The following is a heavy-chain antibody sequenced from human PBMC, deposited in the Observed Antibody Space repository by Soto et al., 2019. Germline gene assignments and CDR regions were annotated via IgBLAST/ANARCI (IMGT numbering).Heavy chain of an antibody. D-gene: IGHD6-19*01. V-gene: IGHV3-7*03. CDR1: GLRLDNNW. CDR2: IKQETGEE. Sequence: VQLVESGGGLSKLGGPLRLSVAASGLRLDNNWKNWVRQAPGKGLEWVANIKQETGEENYGDSVQGRFTISRDGAKNSVYLQMNGLRAGDTAVYYCVRSSGWIFDLWGQGSLVTVSS. J-gene: IGHJ4*02. CDR3: VRSSGWIFDL.